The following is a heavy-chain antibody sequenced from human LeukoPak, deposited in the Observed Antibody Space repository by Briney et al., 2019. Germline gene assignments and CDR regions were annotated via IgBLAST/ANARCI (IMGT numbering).Heavy chain of an antibody. Sequence: GGSLRLSCAASGFTFDDYAMHWVRHAPGKGLEWVSGISWNSGSIGYADSVKGRFTISRDNAKNTLYLQMNTLRVEDTAVYYCTRDLMDYDVSTGLHHYYMDVWGQGTTVTVSS. CDR1: GFTFDDYA. J-gene: IGHJ6*02. CDR3: TRDLMDYDVSTGLHHYYMDV. V-gene: IGHV3-9*01. D-gene: IGHD3-9*01. CDR2: ISWNSGSI.